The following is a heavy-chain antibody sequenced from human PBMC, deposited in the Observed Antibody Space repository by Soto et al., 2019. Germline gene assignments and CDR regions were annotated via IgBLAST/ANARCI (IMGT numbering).Heavy chain of an antibody. CDR2: ISSSSSYT. D-gene: IGHD3-22*01. CDR1: GFTFSDYY. J-gene: IGHJ6*02. CDR3: ARVWLFPLQKYYYGRDV. Sequence: WGSLSLSCAASGFTFSDYYMSWIRQAPGKGLEWVSYISSSSSYTNYADSVKGRFTISRDNAKNSLYLQMNSLRAEDTAVYYCARVWLFPLQKYYYGRDVWGQGTTVAVSS. V-gene: IGHV3-11*06.